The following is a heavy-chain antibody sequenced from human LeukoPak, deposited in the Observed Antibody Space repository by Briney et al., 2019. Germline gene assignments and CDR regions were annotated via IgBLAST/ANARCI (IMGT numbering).Heavy chain of an antibody. V-gene: IGHV1-2*02. CDR1: GYTFTGYY. CDR3: ARNIWFGESADAFDI. J-gene: IGHJ3*02. CDR2: INPNSGRT. Sequence: EASVKVSCKASGYTFTGYYMHWVRQAPGQGLEWMGWINPNSGRTNYAQKFQGRVTMTRDKSIRTAYMELSRLTSDDTAVYYCARNIWFGESADAFDIWGQGTMVTVSS. D-gene: IGHD3-10*01.